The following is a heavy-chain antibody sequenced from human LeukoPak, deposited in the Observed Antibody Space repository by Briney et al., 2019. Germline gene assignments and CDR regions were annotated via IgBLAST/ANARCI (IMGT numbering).Heavy chain of an antibody. CDR2: ITTSGSAI. Sequence: PGGSLRLSCVASGFTFTNDEMNWVRQAPGKGLEWVAYITTSGSAIYYADSVKGRFTISRDNAKHSLYLQMNSLRAEDTAVYYCVRDRHIDYLWADFCGRGALVSVSS. V-gene: IGHV3-48*03. CDR3: VRDRHIDYLWADF. J-gene: IGHJ4*02. D-gene: IGHD3-16*01. CDR1: GFTFTNDE.